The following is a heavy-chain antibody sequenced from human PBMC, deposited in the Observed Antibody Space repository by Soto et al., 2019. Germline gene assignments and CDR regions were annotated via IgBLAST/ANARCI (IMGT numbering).Heavy chain of an antibody. CDR3: ARARVYATGPLDF. V-gene: IGHV3-21*06. J-gene: IGHJ4*02. CDR2: ISSSSDYI. D-gene: IGHD6-13*01. CDR1: GFTFTSYT. Sequence: GGSLRLSCAASGFTFTSYTMNWVRQAPGKGLEWVSSISSSSDYIYYADSMKGRVTISRDSAKNSLFLDMNSLTGEDTAVYYCARARVYATGPLDFWGQGTLVTVSS.